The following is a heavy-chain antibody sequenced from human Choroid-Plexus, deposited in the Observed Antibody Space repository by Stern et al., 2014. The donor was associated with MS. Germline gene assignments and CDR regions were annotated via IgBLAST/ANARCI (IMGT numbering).Heavy chain of an antibody. CDR1: GFTLGRCG. D-gene: IGHD2/OR15-2a*01. J-gene: IGHJ5*02. CDR2: VSDDGSNK. Sequence: VQLVESGGGVVQPGRPLRLSCVASGFTLGRCGMHWVRQAPGKGLEWVAGVSDDGSNKYYADSVKGRFTISRDNSQNTLYMQMSSLRPEDTAVYYCAKDRQYLTYFFDHWGQGSLVTVSS. CDR3: AKDRQYLTYFFDH. V-gene: IGHV3-30*18.